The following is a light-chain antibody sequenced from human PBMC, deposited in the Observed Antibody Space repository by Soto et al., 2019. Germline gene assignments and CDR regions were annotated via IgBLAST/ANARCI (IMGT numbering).Light chain of an antibody. V-gene: IGKV3-11*01. Sequence: ESVLTQSPATLSLSPGERATLSCRASQRVSSYLAWYQQKPGQAPRLLIYDASNRSTGIPARFSGSGSGTDFTLTIRSLEPEDFAVYYCQQRSNWLTFGGGTKVEIK. CDR2: DAS. CDR1: QRVSSY. J-gene: IGKJ4*01. CDR3: QQRSNWLT.